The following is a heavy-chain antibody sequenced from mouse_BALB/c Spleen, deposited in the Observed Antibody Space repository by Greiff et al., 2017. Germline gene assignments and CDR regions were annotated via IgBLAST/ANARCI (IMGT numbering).Heavy chain of an antibody. D-gene: IGHD2-1*01. J-gene: IGHJ2*01. Sequence: EVQGVESGGGLVKPGGSLKLSCAASGFTFSSYAMSWVRQTPEKRLEWVASISSGGSTYYPDSVKGRFTISRDNARNILYLQMSSLRSEDTAMYYCADYGNLYWGQGTTLTVSS. CDR1: GFTFSSYA. CDR2: ISSGGST. V-gene: IGHV5-6-5*01. CDR3: ADYGNLY.